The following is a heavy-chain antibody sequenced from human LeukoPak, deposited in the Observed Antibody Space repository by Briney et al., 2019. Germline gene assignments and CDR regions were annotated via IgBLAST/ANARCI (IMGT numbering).Heavy chain of an antibody. CDR2: VSSSGGST. D-gene: IGHD2-15*01. CDR3: AKRVFAAAQDYFFDY. V-gene: IGHV3-23*01. J-gene: IGHJ4*02. CDR1: GFTFSSSA. Sequence: GGSLRLSCAASGFTFSSSAMSWVRQAPGKGLEWVSAVSSSGGSTFYADSVKCRFTISRDNSKNTLFLQMNSLRAEDTAIYYCAKRVFAAAQDYFFDYWGPGTLVTVSS.